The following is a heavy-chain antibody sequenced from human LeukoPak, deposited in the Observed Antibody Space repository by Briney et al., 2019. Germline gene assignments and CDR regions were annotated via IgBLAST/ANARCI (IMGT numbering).Heavy chain of an antibody. V-gene: IGHV3-21*01. Sequence: KPGGSLRLSCATYGFIFTSYSMNWVRQAPGKGLEGVSSIGPRGGSIFYAASVKGRFTISRDNARNSLDLQMSSLRAEDTAVYYCARKIPGTSYFESWGQGTLVTVSS. CDR3: ARKIPGTSYFES. J-gene: IGHJ4*02. CDR1: GFIFTSYS. D-gene: IGHD1-7*01. CDR2: IGPRGGSI.